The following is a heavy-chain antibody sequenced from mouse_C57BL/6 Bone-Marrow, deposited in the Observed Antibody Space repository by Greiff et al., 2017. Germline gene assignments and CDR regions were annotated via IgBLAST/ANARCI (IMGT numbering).Heavy chain of an antibody. J-gene: IGHJ2*01. Sequence: EVKVVESGGGLVQPGGSMKLSCAASGFTFSDAWMDWVRQSPGKGLEWVAEIRNKANNHATYYAESVKGRFTISRADSTSSVYLKMNSVRAEDTGSYNCAGDYGNSGDYFDYWGQGTTLTVSS. CDR1: GFTFSDAW. V-gene: IGHV6-6*01. CDR3: AGDYGNSGDYFDY. CDR2: IRNKANNHAT. D-gene: IGHD1-1*01.